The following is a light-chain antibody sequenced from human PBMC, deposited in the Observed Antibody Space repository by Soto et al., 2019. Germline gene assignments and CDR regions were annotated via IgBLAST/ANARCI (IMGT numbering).Light chain of an antibody. CDR1: GGDIGGYNF. J-gene: IGLJ1*01. Sequence: SVLTQPASVSGAPGQSITISFGGTGGDIGGYNFVSWYQHHPGKAPKLIIYDVTHRPSGVSERFSGSKSGFTASLTISGLQAEDESHYYCASFTSISTYVFGTGTKVTVL. V-gene: IGLV2-14*01. CDR2: DVT. CDR3: ASFTSISTYV.